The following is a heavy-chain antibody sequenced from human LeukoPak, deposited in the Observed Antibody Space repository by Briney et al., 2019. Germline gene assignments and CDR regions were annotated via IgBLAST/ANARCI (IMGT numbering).Heavy chain of an antibody. V-gene: IGHV3-53*01. CDR1: GFTVSSNY. Sequence: SGGSLRLPCAASGFTVSSNYMIWLRQAPGKGLEYVSIIYSGGNTSYADSVKGRFPLSRDNSRNTLYLQMNSLRAEDAAVYYCVRANGELWGKIYYYYMDVWGKGTTVTVYS. CDR3: VRANGELWGKIYYYYMDV. D-gene: IGHD1-26*01. CDR2: IYSGGNT. J-gene: IGHJ6*03.